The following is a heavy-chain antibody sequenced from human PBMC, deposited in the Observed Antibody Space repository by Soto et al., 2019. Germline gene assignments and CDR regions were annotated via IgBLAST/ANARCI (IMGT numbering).Heavy chain of an antibody. D-gene: IGHD2-15*01. CDR1: GYSIVSGYH. V-gene: IGHV4-38-2*02. CDR3: ARQDRVVAEGRWFDP. Sequence: SETLSLTCTVSGYSIVSGYHWGVMRQPPGKGLEWLGSVHYSGNTYYNPSLKSRLTISVDKSKNQFSLNLSSVTAADTAVYYCARQDRVVAEGRWFDPWGQGTLVTVSS. CDR2: VHYSGNT. J-gene: IGHJ5*02.